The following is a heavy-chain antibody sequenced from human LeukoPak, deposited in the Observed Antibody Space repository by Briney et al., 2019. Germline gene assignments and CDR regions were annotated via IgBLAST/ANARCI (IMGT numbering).Heavy chain of an antibody. Sequence: PSETLSLTCAVYGGSFSGYYWSWIRQPPGKGLEWIGEINHSGSTNYNPSLKSRVTISVDTSKNQFSLKLSSVTAADTAVYYCARDLPLFDDTTSLYYYYMDVWGKGTTVTVSS. D-gene: IGHD2/OR15-2a*01. V-gene: IGHV4-34*01. CDR3: ARDLPLFDDTTSLYYYYMDV. CDR2: INHSGST. J-gene: IGHJ6*03. CDR1: GGSFSGYY.